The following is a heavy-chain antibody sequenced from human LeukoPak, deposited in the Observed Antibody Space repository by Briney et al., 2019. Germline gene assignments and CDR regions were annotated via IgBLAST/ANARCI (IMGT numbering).Heavy chain of an antibody. CDR1: GFTFSSYG. D-gene: IGHD3-3*01. CDR2: ISYDGSNK. V-gene: IGHV3-30*03. CDR3: ATDGYYDFWSGYPAENPYYFDY. J-gene: IGHJ4*02. Sequence: GGSLRLSCAASGFTFSSYGMHWVRQAPGKGLEWVAVISYDGSNKYYADSVKGRFTISRDNSKNTLYLQMNSLRAEDTAVYYCATDGYYDFWSGYPAENPYYFDYWGQGTLVTVSS.